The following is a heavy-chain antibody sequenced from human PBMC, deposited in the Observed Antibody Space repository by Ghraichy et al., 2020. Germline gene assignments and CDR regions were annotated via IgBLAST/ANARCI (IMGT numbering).Heavy chain of an antibody. CDR1: GGSISSSSYY. CDR3: ARHSGVGATENWFDP. J-gene: IGHJ5*02. D-gene: IGHD1-26*01. CDR2: IYYSGST. V-gene: IGHV4-39*01. Sequence: SQTLSLTCTVSGGSISSSSYYWGWIRQPPGKGLEWIGSIYYSGSTYYNPSLKSRVTISVDTSKNQFSLKLSSVTAADTAVYYCARHSGVGATENWFDPWGQGTLVTVSS.